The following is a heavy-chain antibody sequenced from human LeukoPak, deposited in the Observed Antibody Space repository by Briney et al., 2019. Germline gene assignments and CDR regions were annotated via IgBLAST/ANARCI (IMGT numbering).Heavy chain of an antibody. V-gene: IGHV3-30*04. CDR3: ARASLIDYDFRSGPADYFDF. D-gene: IGHD3-3*01. J-gene: IGHJ4*02. CDR2: ISYDGSNE. Sequence: GGSLRLSCAASVFSFSGYALHWVRQAPGKGLEWVAVISYDGSNEYSANSVKGRFTISRDNSKNMLFLQMNSLRADDTAVYYCARASLIDYDFRSGPADYFDFWGQGTLVTVSS. CDR1: VFSFSGYA.